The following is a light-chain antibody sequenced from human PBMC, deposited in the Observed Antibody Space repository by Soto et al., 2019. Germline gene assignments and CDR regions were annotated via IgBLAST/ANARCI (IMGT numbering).Light chain of an antibody. V-gene: IGLV1-44*01. CDR3: AAWDDSLDGGV. Sequence: QSVLTQPPSASGTPGQRVTISCSGSSSNIGSNSVNWYRQLPGTSPKLLIYRNNQRPSGVPDRFSGSKSGTSASLAISGLQSEDEADYYCAAWDDSLDGGVFGGGTTVTVL. J-gene: IGLJ3*02. CDR1: SSNIGSNS. CDR2: RNN.